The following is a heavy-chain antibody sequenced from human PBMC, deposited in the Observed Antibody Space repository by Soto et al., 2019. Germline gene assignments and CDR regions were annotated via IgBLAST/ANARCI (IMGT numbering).Heavy chain of an antibody. Sequence: ASVKVSCKASGYTFTSYAMHWVRQAPGQRLEWMGWINAGNGNTKYSQKFQGRVTITRDTSASTAYMELSSLRSEDTAVYYCARSSTIVGVVIRNYYFDYWGQGTLVTVSS. CDR1: GYTFTSYA. CDR2: INAGNGNT. V-gene: IGHV1-3*01. D-gene: IGHD3-3*01. CDR3: ARSSTIVGVVIRNYYFDY. J-gene: IGHJ4*02.